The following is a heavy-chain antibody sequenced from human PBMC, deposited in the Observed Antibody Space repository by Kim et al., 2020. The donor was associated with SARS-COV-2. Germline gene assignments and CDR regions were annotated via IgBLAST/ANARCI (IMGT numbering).Heavy chain of an antibody. V-gene: IGHV4-61*02. J-gene: IGHJ5*02. Sequence: TLSLTCTVSGDSISSSRYYWTWIRQPAGKGLEWIGRIYSTGSTNYNSSLKSRVTITVDTSKNQFSLNLNSVTAADTAVYYCAREDYEILTGYSFFGWFDPWGQGTLVTVSS. D-gene: IGHD3-9*01. CDR3: AREDYEILTGYSFFGWFDP. CDR2: IYSTGST. CDR1: GDSISSSRYY.